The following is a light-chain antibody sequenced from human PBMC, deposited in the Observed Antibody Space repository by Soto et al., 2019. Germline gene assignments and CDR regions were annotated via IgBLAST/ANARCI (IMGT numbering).Light chain of an antibody. CDR2: GTS. J-gene: IGKJ5*01. CDR1: QTIDTY. V-gene: IGKV1-39*01. Sequence: DIQMTQSPSSLSASVGDRVTLTCRASQTIDTYLNWYQQKPGKAPKLLIYGTSSLQGGVPSRFSGSGSGTHFTRTIRSLQPEDFATYYCQQSYSFPRITFGQGTRLDLK. CDR3: QQSYSFPRIT.